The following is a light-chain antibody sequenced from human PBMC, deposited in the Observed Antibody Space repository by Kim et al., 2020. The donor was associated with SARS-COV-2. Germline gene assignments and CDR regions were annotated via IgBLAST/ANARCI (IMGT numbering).Light chain of an antibody. J-gene: IGKJ5*01. CDR2: GAS. CDR1: QSVSSNY. Sequence: EIVLTQSPGTLSLSPGERATFSCRASQSVSSNYLAWYQQKPGQAPRLLIYGASSRATGVPDRFSGSGSGTEFTLTIRRLEPEDFAVYYCQQYGGSPITFGQGTRLEI. V-gene: IGKV3-20*01. CDR3: QQYGGSPIT.